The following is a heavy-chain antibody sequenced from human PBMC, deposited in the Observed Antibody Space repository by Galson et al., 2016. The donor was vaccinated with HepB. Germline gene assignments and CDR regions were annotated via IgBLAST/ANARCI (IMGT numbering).Heavy chain of an antibody. J-gene: IGHJ2*01. CDR3: AKDDGGEARYLDL. CDR2: IYNDGTVV. CDR1: GFTFSNYW. Sequence: SLRLSCAASGFTFSNYWMHWVRQTPGKGLVWVSHIYNDGTVVNYADSVKGRFTISRDNAKNTLHLQMDSLGADDTAVYYCAKDDGGEARYLDLWGRGTLVTVSS. V-gene: IGHV3-74*01. D-gene: IGHD3-3*01.